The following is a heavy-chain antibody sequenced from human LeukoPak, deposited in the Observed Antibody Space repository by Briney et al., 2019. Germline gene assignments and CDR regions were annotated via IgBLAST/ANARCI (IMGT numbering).Heavy chain of an antibody. CDR1: GFTFSSYS. J-gene: IGHJ3*02. D-gene: IGHD6-13*01. CDR2: ISSSSSYI. CDR3: ARGIAASAFDI. V-gene: IGHV3-21*01. Sequence: GGXLRLSCAASGFTFSSYSMNWVRQAPGKGVEWVSSISSSSSYIYYADSVKGRFTISRDNAKNSLYLQMNSLRAEDTAVYYCARGIAASAFDIWGQGTMVTVSS.